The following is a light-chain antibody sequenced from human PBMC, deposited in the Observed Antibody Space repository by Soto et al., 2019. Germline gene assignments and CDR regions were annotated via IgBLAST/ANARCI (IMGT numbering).Light chain of an antibody. V-gene: IGLV2-14*01. CDR3: SSYTSSRTLLV. J-gene: IGLJ2*01. CDR2: DVS. Sequence: QSALTQPASVSGSSGQSITISCTGTSSDIGGYNYVSWYQQHPGKVPKLMIYDVSNRPSGVSNRFSGSKSGNTASLTISGRQAEDEADYYCSSYTSSRTLLVFGEGTKLTVL. CDR1: SSDIGGYNY.